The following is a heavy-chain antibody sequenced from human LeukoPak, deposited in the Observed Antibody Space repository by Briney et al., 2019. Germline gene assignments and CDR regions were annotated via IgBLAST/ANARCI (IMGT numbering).Heavy chain of an antibody. CDR1: GFTFDDYA. J-gene: IGHJ4*02. V-gene: IGHV3-9*01. CDR3: AKDDHGDGALDC. Sequence: SGGSLRLSCAASGFTFDDYAMHWVRQAPGKGLEWVSGISWNSGSIGYADSVKGRFTISRDNAKNSLYLQMNSLRAEDTALYYCAKDDHGDGALDCWGRGTLVTVSS. CDR2: ISWNSGSI. D-gene: IGHD4-17*01.